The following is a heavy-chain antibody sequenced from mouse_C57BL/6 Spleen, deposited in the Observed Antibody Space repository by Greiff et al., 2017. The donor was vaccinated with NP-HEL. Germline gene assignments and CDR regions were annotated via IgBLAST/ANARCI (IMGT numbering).Heavy chain of an antibody. D-gene: IGHD3-2*02. J-gene: IGHJ2*01. Sequence: QVQLQQPGAELVMPGASVKLSCKASGYTFTSYWMHWVKQRPGQGLEWIGEIDPSDSYTNYNQKFKGKSTLTVDKSSSTAYMQLSSLTSEDSAVYYCARLVGDSSGPEDYWGQGTTLTVSS. CDR1: GYTFTSYW. CDR3: ARLVGDSSGPEDY. V-gene: IGHV1-69*01. CDR2: IDPSDSYT.